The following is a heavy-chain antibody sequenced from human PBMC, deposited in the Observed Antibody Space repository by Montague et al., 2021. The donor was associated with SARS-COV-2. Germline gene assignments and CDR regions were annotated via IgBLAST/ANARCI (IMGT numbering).Heavy chain of an antibody. J-gene: IGHJ6*02. Sequence: SETLSLTCAVYGGSFSGYYWSWIRQPPGKGLEWIGEINHSGGTNYNPSLKSRVTISVDTSKNQFSPELSSVTAADTAVYYCARALPVTTFFYSYYGMDVWGQGTTVTVSS. V-gene: IGHV4-34*01. D-gene: IGHD4-17*01. CDR1: GGSFSGYY. CDR3: ARALPVTTFFYSYYGMDV. CDR2: INHSGGT.